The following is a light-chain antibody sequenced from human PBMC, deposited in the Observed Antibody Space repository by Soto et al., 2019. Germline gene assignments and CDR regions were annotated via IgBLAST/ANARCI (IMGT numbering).Light chain of an antibody. Sequence: QSVLPQPASVSGSPGQSITISCTGTSSDVGSYNLVSWYQQHPGKAPKLIIYEVNKRPSGVSIRFSGSKSGNTASLTISGLQAEDEADYSCCSYAGSSTFYVFGTGTKVTVL. J-gene: IGLJ1*01. CDR2: EVN. CDR3: CSYAGSSTFYV. V-gene: IGLV2-23*02. CDR1: SSDVGSYNL.